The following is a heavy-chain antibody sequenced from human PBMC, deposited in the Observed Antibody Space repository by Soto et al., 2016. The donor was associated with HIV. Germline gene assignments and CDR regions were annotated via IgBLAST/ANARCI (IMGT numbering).Heavy chain of an antibody. CDR1: GYTFTSYY. J-gene: IGHJ3*02. D-gene: IGHD6-13*01. Sequence: QVQLVQSGAEVKKPGASVKVSCKASGYTFTSYYMHWVRQATGQGLEWMGWMNPNSGNTGYAQKFQGRVTITRNTSISTAYMELSSLRSEDTAVYYCASHLGSSWAFDIWGQGTMVTVSS. V-gene: IGHV1-8*03. CDR2: MNPNSGNT. CDR3: ASHLGSSWAFDI.